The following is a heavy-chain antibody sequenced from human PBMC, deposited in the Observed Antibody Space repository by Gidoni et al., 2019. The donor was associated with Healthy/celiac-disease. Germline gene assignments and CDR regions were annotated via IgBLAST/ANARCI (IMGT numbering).Heavy chain of an antibody. Sequence: QVQLVQSGAEVKTPGSSVRVSCKASDGPFSSYALSWVRQAPGQGLEWMGGIIPSFGTANYAQKFQGRVTITADKSTSTAYMELSSMRSEDTAVYYCASRSPGVYDTQAYYYYGMDVWGQGTTVTVSS. V-gene: IGHV1-69*06. CDR2: IIPSFGTA. J-gene: IGHJ6*02. CDR3: ASRSPGVYDTQAYYYYGMDV. D-gene: IGHD5-12*01. CDR1: DGPFSSYA.